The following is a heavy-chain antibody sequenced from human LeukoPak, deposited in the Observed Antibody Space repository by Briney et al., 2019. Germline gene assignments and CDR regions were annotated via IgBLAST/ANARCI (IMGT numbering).Heavy chain of an antibody. CDR3: AKVGGSGWRFDY. CDR1: GFTFSSYW. CDR2: ISGSGGST. V-gene: IGHV3-23*01. D-gene: IGHD6-19*01. Sequence: GGSLRLSCAASGFTFSSYWMHWVRQAPGKGLEWVSAISGSGGSTYYADSVKGRFTISRDNSKNTLYLQMNSLRAEDTAVYYCAKVGGSGWRFDYWGQGTLVTVSS. J-gene: IGHJ4*02.